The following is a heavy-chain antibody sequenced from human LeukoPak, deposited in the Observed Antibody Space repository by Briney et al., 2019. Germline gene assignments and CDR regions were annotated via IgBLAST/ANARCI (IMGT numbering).Heavy chain of an antibody. Sequence: GGSLRLSCAASGFTFSSFDKTCVRQAPGKGLEWVSRITGSGDNTYYLDSVKGRFTISRDNSKNTLYLQMNSLGAEDTATYYCARRSCSNGSCFGFTQDYWGQGTLVTVSS. J-gene: IGHJ4*02. CDR2: ITGSGDNT. CDR1: GFTFSSFD. D-gene: IGHD2-8*01. V-gene: IGHV3-23*01. CDR3: ARRSCSNGSCFGFTQDY.